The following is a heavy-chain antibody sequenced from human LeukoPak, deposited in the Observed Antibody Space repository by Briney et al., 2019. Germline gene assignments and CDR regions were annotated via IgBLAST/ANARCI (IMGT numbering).Heavy chain of an antibody. V-gene: IGHV3-21*01. CDR3: ARSPGIAVAGTQDDY. CDR1: GFTFSSYS. J-gene: IGHJ4*02. Sequence: GGSLRLSCAASGFTFSSYSVNWVRQAPGKGLEWVSSISSSSSYIYYADSVRGRFTISRDNAKNSLYLQMNSLRAEDTAVYYCARSPGIAVAGTQDDYWGQGTLVTVSS. D-gene: IGHD6-19*01. CDR2: ISSSSSYI.